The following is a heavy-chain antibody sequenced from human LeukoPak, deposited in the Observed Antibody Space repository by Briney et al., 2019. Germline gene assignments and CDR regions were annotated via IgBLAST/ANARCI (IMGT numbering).Heavy chain of an antibody. V-gene: IGHV3-20*04. D-gene: IGHD1-14*01. CDR3: ARDRFPEGNDALDI. CDR1: GFIVSNNY. Sequence: GGSLRLSCAASGFIVSNNYMNWVRQAPGKGLEWVSGINWNGGRTSYADSVKGRFTISRDNAKNSLYLQMNSLRAEDTALYYCARDRFPEGNDALDIWGQGTMVTVSS. CDR2: INWNGGRT. J-gene: IGHJ3*02.